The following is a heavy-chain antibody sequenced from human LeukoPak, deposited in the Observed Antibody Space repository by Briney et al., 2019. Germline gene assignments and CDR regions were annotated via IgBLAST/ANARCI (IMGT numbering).Heavy chain of an antibody. CDR2: IYYSGST. CDR3: ARVSGITMIVVVPEDGFDI. D-gene: IGHD3-22*01. V-gene: IGHV4-39*01. J-gene: IGHJ3*02. CDR1: GGSISRSSYY. Sequence: SETLSLTCTVSGGSISRSSYYWGWIRQPPGKGLEWIGSIYYSGSTYYNPSLKSRVTISVDTSKSQFSLKLSSVTAADTAVYYCARVSGITMIVVVPEDGFDIWGQGTMVTVSS.